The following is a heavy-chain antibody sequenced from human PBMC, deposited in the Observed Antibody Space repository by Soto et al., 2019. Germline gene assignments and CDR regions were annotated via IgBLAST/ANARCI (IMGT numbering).Heavy chain of an antibody. D-gene: IGHD3-10*01. CDR3: AREIRGVILSGYYYYYDGMDV. J-gene: IGHJ6*02. V-gene: IGHV4-31*03. CDR1: GGSISSCGYY. Sequence: PSETLSLTCTVSGGSISSCGYYWSWIRQHPGKGLEWIGYIYYSGSTYYNPSLKSRVTISVDTSKNQFSLKLSSVTAADTAVYYCAREIRGVILSGYYYYYDGMDVWGQGTTVTVS. CDR2: IYYSGST.